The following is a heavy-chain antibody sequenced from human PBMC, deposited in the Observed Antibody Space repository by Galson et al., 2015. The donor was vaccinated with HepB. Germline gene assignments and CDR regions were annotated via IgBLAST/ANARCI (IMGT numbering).Heavy chain of an antibody. CDR2: ISSSSSTI. CDR3: ARGYYASGSLFDY. D-gene: IGHD3-10*01. Sequence: SLRLSCAASGFTFSTYSMNWVRQAPGKGLEWVSYISSSSSTIYYADSVKGRFTISRDKAKNSLYLQMNSLRDEDTAVYYCARGYYASGSLFDYWGQGTLVTVSS. J-gene: IGHJ4*02. V-gene: IGHV3-48*02. CDR1: GFTFSTYS.